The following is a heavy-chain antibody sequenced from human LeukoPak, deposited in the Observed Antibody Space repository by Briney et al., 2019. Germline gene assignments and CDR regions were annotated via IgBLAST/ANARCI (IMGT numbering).Heavy chain of an antibody. J-gene: IGHJ4*02. V-gene: IGHV3-7*01. D-gene: IGHD3-10*01. CDR2: IKQDGSEK. CDR1: GFTFSSYW. Sequence: GGSLRLSCTASGFTFSSYWMNWVRQAPGKGLEWVANIKQDGSEKYYVDSVKGRFSISRDNAKNSLSLQMNSLRAEDTAVYYCARGRSLITMVRGLILGYWRQGTLVTVSS. CDR3: ARGRSLITMVRGLILGY.